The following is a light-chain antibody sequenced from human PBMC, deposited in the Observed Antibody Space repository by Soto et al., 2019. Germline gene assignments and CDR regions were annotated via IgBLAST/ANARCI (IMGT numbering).Light chain of an antibody. Sequence: QSALTQPASVSGSPGQSITISCTGTSSDVGDSNYVSWYQQHPGKAPKLIISDVSYRPSGVSNRFSGSKSGNTASLTISGLQVEDEADYYCSSYTSSSTYVFGTGTKLTVL. J-gene: IGLJ1*01. CDR3: SSYTSSSTYV. CDR2: DVS. V-gene: IGLV2-14*01. CDR1: SSDVGDSNY.